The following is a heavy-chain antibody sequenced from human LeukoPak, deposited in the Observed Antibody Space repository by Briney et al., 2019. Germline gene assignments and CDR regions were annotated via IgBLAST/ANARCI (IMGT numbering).Heavy chain of an antibody. Sequence: GASVKVSCKASGYIFTDYYIHWVRQAPGQGLEWMGIINPSGAKTIYAQKFQGRVTMTRVTSTRTLYMELSSLRSGDTAVYYCARRSPIVRHYDSTGYWGYFDYWGQGTLVTVSP. CDR2: INPSGAKT. J-gene: IGHJ4*02. V-gene: IGHV1-46*01. D-gene: IGHD3-22*01. CDR1: GYIFTDYY. CDR3: ARRSPIVRHYDSTGYWGYFDY.